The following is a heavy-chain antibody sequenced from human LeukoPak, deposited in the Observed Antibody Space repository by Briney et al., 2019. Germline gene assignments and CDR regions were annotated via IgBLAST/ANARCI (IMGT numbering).Heavy chain of an antibody. CDR3: ARGRGAVSY. CDR1: GFTFSDYH. CDR2: ITDSASTI. V-gene: IGHV3-11*01. Sequence: GGALRLCCAASGFTFSDYHMSWIRQAPGKGLEWVSYITDSASTIYYADSVKGRFTISRDNAKNSTFLQMNSLRAEDTAVYYCARGRGAVSYWGQGTLVTVSS. J-gene: IGHJ4*02. D-gene: IGHD3-10*01.